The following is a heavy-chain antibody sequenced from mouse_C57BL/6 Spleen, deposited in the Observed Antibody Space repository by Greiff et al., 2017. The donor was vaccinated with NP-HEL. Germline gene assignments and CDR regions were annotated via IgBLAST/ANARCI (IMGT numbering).Heavy chain of an antibody. D-gene: IGHD1-1*01. Sequence: QVQLQQSDAELVKPGASVKISCKVSGYTFTDHTIHWMKQRPEQGLEWIGYIYPRDGSTKYNEKFKGKATLTADKSSSTAYMQLNSLTSEDSAVYFCARRGFHYYGSSPHWYFDVWGTGTTVTVSS. CDR1: GYTFTDHT. V-gene: IGHV1-78*01. CDR3: ARRGFHYYGSSPHWYFDV. J-gene: IGHJ1*03. CDR2: IYPRDGST.